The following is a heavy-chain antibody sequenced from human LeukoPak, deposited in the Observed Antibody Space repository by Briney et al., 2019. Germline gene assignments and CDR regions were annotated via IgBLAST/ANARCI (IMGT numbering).Heavy chain of an antibody. Sequence: SGGSLRLSCAASGFTFSSYAMSWVRQAPGKGLEWVSAISGSGGSTYYADSVKGRFTISRDNSKNTLYLQMNSLRAEDTAVYYCAKYSGLDIVVVVDAFDIWGQGTMVTVSS. D-gene: IGHD2-15*01. CDR2: ISGSGGST. V-gene: IGHV3-23*01. CDR1: GFTFSSYA. J-gene: IGHJ3*02. CDR3: AKYSGLDIVVVVDAFDI.